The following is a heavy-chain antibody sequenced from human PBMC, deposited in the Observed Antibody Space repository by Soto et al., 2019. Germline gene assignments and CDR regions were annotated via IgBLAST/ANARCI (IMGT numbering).Heavy chain of an antibody. J-gene: IGHJ3*02. V-gene: IGHV1-3*01. CDR1: GYTFTSYA. CDR3: ATDRIILTGIDAFDI. CDR2: INAGNGNT. D-gene: IGHD3-9*01. Sequence: ASVKVSCKASGYTFTSYAMHWVRQAPGQRLEWMGWINAGNGNTKYSQKFQGRVTITRDTSASTAYMELSSLRSDDTAVYYCATDRIILTGIDAFDIWGQGTMVTVSS.